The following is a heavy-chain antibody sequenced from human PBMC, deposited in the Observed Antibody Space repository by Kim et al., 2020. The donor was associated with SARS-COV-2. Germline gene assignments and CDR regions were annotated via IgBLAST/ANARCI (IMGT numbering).Heavy chain of an antibody. CDR1: GGSISSSGYY. CDR2: IYYSGST. D-gene: IGHD3-16*01. J-gene: IGHJ4*02. Sequence: SETLSLTCTVSGGSISSSGYYWGWIRQPPGKGLEWIGCIYYSGSTYYNPSLKSRVTISVDTSKNQFSLKLSSVTAADTAVYYCARRVRIMITFVEEFDYWGQGTLVTVSS. CDR3: ARRVRIMITFVEEFDY. V-gene: IGHV4-39*01.